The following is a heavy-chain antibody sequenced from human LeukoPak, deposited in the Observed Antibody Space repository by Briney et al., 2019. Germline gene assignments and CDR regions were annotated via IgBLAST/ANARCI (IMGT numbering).Heavy chain of an antibody. CDR2: ISSGSSYI. J-gene: IGHJ6*04. CDR1: GFTFSRSS. CDR3: AELGITMIGGV. V-gene: IGHV3-21*01. Sequence: GGSLRLSCAASGFTFSRSSMNWVRQAPGKGLEWVSSISSGSSYIYYADSVKGRFTISRDNAKNSLYLQMNSLRAEDTAVYYCAELGITMIGGVWGKGTMVTISS. D-gene: IGHD3-10*02.